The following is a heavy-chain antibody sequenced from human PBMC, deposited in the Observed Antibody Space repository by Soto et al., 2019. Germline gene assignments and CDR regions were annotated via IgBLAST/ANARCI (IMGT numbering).Heavy chain of an antibody. D-gene: IGHD3-10*01. V-gene: IGHV3-7*03. CDR2: IKQDGSEK. CDR3: ARVFLWFGERGAFDI. J-gene: IGHJ3*02. CDR1: GFTFSSYW. Sequence: GGSLRLSWAASGFTFSSYWMSWFRQAPGKGLEWVANIKQDGSEKYYVDSVKGRFTISRDNAKNSLYLQMNSLSAEGTAVYYCARVFLWFGERGAFDIWGQGKTVPLS.